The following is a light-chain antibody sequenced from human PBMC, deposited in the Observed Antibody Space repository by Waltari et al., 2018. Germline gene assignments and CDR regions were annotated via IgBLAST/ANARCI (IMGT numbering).Light chain of an antibody. Sequence: EIVVTQSPATLSVSPGERVTLSCRASQNVGTSLAWYQQKPGQTPRLLIFCAYSSASGVPARFSGSGSGTDFTLAISSLQSEDFAVYYCQQYEDWPRHSFGGGTKVQIE. CDR2: CAY. CDR1: QNVGTS. J-gene: IGKJ4*01. V-gene: IGKV3-15*01. CDR3: QQYEDWPRHS.